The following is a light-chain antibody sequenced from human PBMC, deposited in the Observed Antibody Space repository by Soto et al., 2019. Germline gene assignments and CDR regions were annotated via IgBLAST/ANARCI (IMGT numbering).Light chain of an antibody. V-gene: IGLV6-57*04. Sequence: NFMLTQPHSVSESPGKTVTISCTRSSGSIASNYVQWYQQRPGSAPTTVIYEDNQRPSGVPDRFSGSIDSSSNSASLTISGLTTEDEADYYCQSYDSSNPLVVFGGGTKVTVL. J-gene: IGLJ2*01. CDR3: QSYDSSNPLVV. CDR2: EDN. CDR1: SGSIASNY.